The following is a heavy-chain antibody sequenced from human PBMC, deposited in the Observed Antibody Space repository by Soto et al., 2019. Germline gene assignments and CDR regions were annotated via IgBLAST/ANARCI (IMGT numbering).Heavy chain of an antibody. CDR2: IKQDGSEK. CDR3: ARASGGPGYYYGMDV. Sequence: GGSLRLSCAASGFTFSSHWMTWGRQAPGKGLEWVANIKQDGSEKYYVDSVKGRFTISRDNAKNSLYLQMNSLRAEDTAVYYCARASGGPGYYYGMDVWGQRTTVTVSS. V-gene: IGHV3-7*03. J-gene: IGHJ6*02. D-gene: IGHD3-10*01. CDR1: GFTFSSHW.